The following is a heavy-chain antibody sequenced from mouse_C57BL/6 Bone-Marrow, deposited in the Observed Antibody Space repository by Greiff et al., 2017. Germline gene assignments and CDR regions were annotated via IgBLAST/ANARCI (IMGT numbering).Heavy chain of an antibody. CDR3: ARECWFAC. CDR1: GYTFTSYD. Sequence: VQLQESGPELVKPGASVKLSCKASGYTFTSYDINWVKQRPGQGLEWIGWIYPRDGSTKYNEKFKGKATVTVDTSSSTAYMGLHSLTSEVSAGYFCARECWFACGGQGTLVTVSA. CDR2: IYPRDGST. J-gene: IGHJ3*01. V-gene: IGHV1-85*01.